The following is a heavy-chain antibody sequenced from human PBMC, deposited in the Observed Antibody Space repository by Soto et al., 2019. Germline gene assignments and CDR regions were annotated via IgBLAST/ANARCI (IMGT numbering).Heavy chain of an antibody. Sequence: SETLSLTCTVSGGSISGYYWSWIRQPPGKRLEWIGYIYYTGSTNYNPSLRSRVTISIDTSKNQFSLQLSSVTAADTAVYYCARDRAWYYYDSSGYYYYGMDVWGQGTTVTVSS. CDR1: GGSISGYY. CDR3: ARDRAWYYYDSSGYYYYGMDV. D-gene: IGHD3-22*01. J-gene: IGHJ6*02. V-gene: IGHV4-59*12. CDR2: IYYTGST.